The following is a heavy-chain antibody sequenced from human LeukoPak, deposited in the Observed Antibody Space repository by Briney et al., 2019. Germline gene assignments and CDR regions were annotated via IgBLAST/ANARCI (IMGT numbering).Heavy chain of an antibody. CDR3: AKDRLPAAIGXDAFDI. CDR1: GFTFSSYG. V-gene: IGHV3-30*02. J-gene: IGHJ3*02. D-gene: IGHD2-2*02. Sequence: GGSLRLSCAASGFTFSSYGMHWVRQAPGKGLEWVAVIWYGGSNKYYADSVKGRFTISRDNSKNTLYLQMNSLRAEDTAVYYXAKDRLPAAIGXDAFDIWGQGTMVTVSS. CDR2: IWYGGSNK.